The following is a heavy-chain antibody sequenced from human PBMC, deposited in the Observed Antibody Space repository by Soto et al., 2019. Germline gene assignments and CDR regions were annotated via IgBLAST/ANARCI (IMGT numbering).Heavy chain of an antibody. J-gene: IGHJ2*01. Sequence: QVQLVQSGAEVKKPGASVKVSCKASGYTFTNYAMHWVRQAPGQRLEWMGWINAGNGNTKYSQKFQGRVTITRDTAASTAYMELSSLRSEDPAVYYCARVGSLYWYFDLWGRGTLVTVSS. D-gene: IGHD1-26*01. CDR2: INAGNGNT. CDR1: GYTFTNYA. CDR3: ARVGSLYWYFDL. V-gene: IGHV1-3*01.